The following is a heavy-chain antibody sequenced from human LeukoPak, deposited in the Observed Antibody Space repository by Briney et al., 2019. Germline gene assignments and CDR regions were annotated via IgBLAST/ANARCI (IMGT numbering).Heavy chain of an antibody. CDR3: AKDHYYGSGSYSRWVYFDY. Sequence: GGSLRLSCAASGFTFSSYSMNCVRQAPGKGLEWVSLISWDGGSTYYADSVKGRFTISRDNSKNSLYLQMNSLRTEDTALYFCAKDHYYGSGSYSRWVYFDYWGQGTLVTVSS. D-gene: IGHD3-10*01. CDR2: ISWDGGST. CDR1: GFTFSSYS. V-gene: IGHV3-43*01. J-gene: IGHJ4*02.